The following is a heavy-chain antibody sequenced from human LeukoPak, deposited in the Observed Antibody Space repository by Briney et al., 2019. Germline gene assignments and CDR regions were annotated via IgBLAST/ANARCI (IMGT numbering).Heavy chain of an antibody. Sequence: GESLKISFKGSGYRFTSYWIGWGRPMPGKGLGWMGIIYPSDSDTRYSPSFQGQVTISADKSISTAYLQWSSLRASDTAMYYCARQGGRWFDPWGQGTLVTVSS. J-gene: IGHJ5*02. CDR1: GYRFTSYW. CDR3: ARQGGRWFDP. CDR2: IYPSDSDT. D-gene: IGHD3-16*01. V-gene: IGHV5-51*01.